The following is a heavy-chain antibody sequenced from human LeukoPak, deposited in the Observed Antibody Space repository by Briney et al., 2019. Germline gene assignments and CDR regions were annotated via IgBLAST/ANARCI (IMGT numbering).Heavy chain of an antibody. CDR2: IYYSGST. CDR3: ARDADYYDSSGYYYVAGDWFDP. D-gene: IGHD3-22*01. V-gene: IGHV4-39*02. J-gene: IGHJ5*02. CDR1: GGSISSSSYY. Sequence: EPSETLSLTCTVSGGSISSSSYYWGWIRQPPGKGLEWIGSIYYSGSTHYNPSLKSRVTISVDTSKNQFSLKLSSVTAADTAVYYCARDADYYDSSGYYYVAGDWFDPWGQGTLVTVSS.